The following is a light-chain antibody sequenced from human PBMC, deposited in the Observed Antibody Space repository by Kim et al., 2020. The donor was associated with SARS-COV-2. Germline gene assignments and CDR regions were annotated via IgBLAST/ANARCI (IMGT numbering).Light chain of an antibody. V-gene: IGKV1D-12*01. Sequence: SASVRDRVTLTLRASQAIVGLLAWYQQTPGNAPNLLIFAASTLHSGVPSRFRGSGSRTDFPLTISCLQPPYFATYYSQLSNTFPLTFPGGPTLEF. CDR1: QAIVGL. CDR2: AAS. CDR3: QLSNTFPLT. J-gene: IGKJ4*01.